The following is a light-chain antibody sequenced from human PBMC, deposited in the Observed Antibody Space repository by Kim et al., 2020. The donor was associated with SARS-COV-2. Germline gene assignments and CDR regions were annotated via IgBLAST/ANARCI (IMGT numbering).Light chain of an antibody. Sequence: QSVLTQPASVSGSPGQSITISCTGTSSDVGAYNYVPWFQQPPGEAPKRLIHDVSYRPSGISNRFSGSKSGNTASLTISGLQAEDEADYYCRSYTRSSSVLFRRGTQLTVL. CDR1: SSDVGAYNY. J-gene: IGLJ2*01. CDR3: RSYTRSSSVL. CDR2: DVS. V-gene: IGLV2-14*03.